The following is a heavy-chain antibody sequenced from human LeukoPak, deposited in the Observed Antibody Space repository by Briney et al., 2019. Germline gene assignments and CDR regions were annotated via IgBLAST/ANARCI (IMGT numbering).Heavy chain of an antibody. CDR2: LFSGGTI. D-gene: IGHD2-15*01. Sequence: GGSLRLSCAASGFTFSSNYMSWVRQAPGKGLEWVSVLFSGGTIYYADSVKGRFTISRDNSKNTLYLQMHSLRVEDTAVYYCARGGYGPPHYYYMDVWGKGTTVTISS. V-gene: IGHV3-53*01. J-gene: IGHJ6*03. CDR1: GFTFSSNY. CDR3: ARGGYGPPHYYYMDV.